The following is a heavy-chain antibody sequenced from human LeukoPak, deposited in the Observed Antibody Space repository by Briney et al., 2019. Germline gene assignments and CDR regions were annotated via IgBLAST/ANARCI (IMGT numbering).Heavy chain of an antibody. J-gene: IGHJ4*02. Sequence: GASAKVSCKTSGYIFVDYFLHWVRQAPGQGLEWMGIINANGGGTRYAQMFQGRVTMTRDVSTRTVYMELSSLTSEDTALYYCARGRAVGEVPLPDYWGRGTLVTVSS. D-gene: IGHD1-26*01. CDR2: INANGGGT. CDR3: ARGRAVGEVPLPDY. V-gene: IGHV1-46*01. CDR1: GYIFVDYF.